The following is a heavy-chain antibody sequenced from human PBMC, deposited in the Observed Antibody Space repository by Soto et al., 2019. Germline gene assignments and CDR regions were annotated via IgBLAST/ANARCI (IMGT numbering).Heavy chain of an antibody. J-gene: IGHJ4*02. D-gene: IGHD1-26*01. Sequence: PSETLSLTCTVSGGSISSSSYYWGWIRQPPGKGLEWIGRIYYSGSTYYNPSLKSRVTISVDTSSSQFSLELSSVTAADTAVYYCARGLISGSHYSGGWYYFDSWGQGTQVTVSS. CDR1: GGSISSSSYY. CDR2: IYYSGST. V-gene: IGHV4-39*01. CDR3: ARGLISGSHYSGGWYYFDS.